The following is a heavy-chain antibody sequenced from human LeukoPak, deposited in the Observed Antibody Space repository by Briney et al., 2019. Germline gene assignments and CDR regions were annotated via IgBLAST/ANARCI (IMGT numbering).Heavy chain of an antibody. D-gene: IGHD6-19*01. Sequence: PSETLSLTCTVSGGSIRSSSYYWGWIRQPPGTGLEWIGSIYYSGSTHYNPSLKSRVTISLDTSKNQFSLRLSSLAAADTAVYYCARVSGQFYFYYNMDVWGKGTTVTISS. V-gene: IGHV4-39*01. CDR3: ARVSGQFYFYYNMDV. CDR2: IYYSGST. J-gene: IGHJ6*03. CDR1: GGSIRSSSYY.